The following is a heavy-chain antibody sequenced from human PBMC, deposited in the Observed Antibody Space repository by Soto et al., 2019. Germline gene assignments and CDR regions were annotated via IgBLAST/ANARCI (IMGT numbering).Heavy chain of an antibody. J-gene: IGHJ4*02. CDR1: RGAFSSYS. V-gene: IGHV1-69*01. D-gene: IGHD6-6*01. CDR2: IIPIFGTA. CDR3: ARGRYYIAARPIAFDY. Sequence: SVKLSCKATRGAFSSYSINWVRQAPVQGREWMGGIIPIFGTANYAQKFQGRVTITADESTSTAYMELRSLRSEDTAVYYCARGRYYIAARPIAFDYWGQGTLVTVSS.